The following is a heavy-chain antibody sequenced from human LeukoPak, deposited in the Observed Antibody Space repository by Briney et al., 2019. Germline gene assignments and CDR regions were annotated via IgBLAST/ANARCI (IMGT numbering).Heavy chain of an antibody. J-gene: IGHJ4*02. CDR1: GGSFSGYY. CDR2: INHSGST. Sequence: SETLSLTCAVYGGSFSGYYWSWIRQPPGKGLEWIGEINHSGSTNYNPSLKSRVTISVDTSKNQFSLKLSSVTAADTAVYYCAKEIVGAPTPGAYWGQGILVTVSS. CDR3: AKEIVGAPTPGAY. D-gene: IGHD1-26*01. V-gene: IGHV4-34*01.